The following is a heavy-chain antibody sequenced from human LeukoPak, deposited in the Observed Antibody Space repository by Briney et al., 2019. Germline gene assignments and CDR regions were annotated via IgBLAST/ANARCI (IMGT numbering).Heavy chain of an antibody. CDR1: GFTFSRYW. CDR3: ARDKPRGSYYGSIFDS. V-gene: IGHV3-7*01. Sequence: GGSLRLPCEASGFTFSRYWMSWVRQAPGKGLEWVANIRDDGGEIYYVDSVKGRFTISRDNAKSSLFLQMNSLRAEDAAVYYCARDKPRGSYYGSIFDSWGQGTLVTVSS. D-gene: IGHD1-26*01. CDR2: IRDDGGEI. J-gene: IGHJ4*02.